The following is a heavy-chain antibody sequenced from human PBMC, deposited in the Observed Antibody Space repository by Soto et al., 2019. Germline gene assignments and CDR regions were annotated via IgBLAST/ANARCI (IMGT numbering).Heavy chain of an antibody. J-gene: IGHJ4*02. D-gene: IGHD5-12*01. CDR2: IYYSGGT. CDR3: ARINGWLKYDYFDY. Sequence: PSETLSLTCTVSGGSISSYYWSWIRQPPGKGLEWIGYIYYSGGTNYNPSLKSRVTISVDTSKNQFSLKLSSVTAADTAVYYCARINGWLKYDYFDYWGQGTLVTVSS. V-gene: IGHV4-59*01. CDR1: GGSISSYY.